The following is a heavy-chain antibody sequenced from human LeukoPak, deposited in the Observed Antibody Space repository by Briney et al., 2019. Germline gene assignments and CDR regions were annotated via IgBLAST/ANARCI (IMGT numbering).Heavy chain of an antibody. J-gene: IGHJ4*02. CDR1: GFSFDGHA. CDR2: ISEDGGST. Sequence: GGSLGLSCAASGFSFDGHAMYWVRPAPGRGLDWVSLISEDGGSTYYAATLKGRFTISRDNSKDSLYLQMNSLRTEDTALYYCVKGTYPLFDYSGEGTLVSVSS. V-gene: IGHV3-43*02. CDR3: VKGTYPLFDY.